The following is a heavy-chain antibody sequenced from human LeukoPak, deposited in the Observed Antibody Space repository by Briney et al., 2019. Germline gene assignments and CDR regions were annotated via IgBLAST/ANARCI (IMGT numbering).Heavy chain of an antibody. CDR2: IYPGDSDT. CDR1: GYSFTSYW. V-gene: IGHV5-51*01. CDR3: ARHARPGGYDFWSGYYTS. Sequence: GESLKISCKGSGYSFTSYWIGWVRQMPGKGLEWMGIIYPGDSDTRYSPSFQGQVTISADKCISTAYLQWSSLKASDTAMYYCARHARPGGYDFWSGYYTSWGQGTLVTVSS. J-gene: IGHJ4*02. D-gene: IGHD3-3*01.